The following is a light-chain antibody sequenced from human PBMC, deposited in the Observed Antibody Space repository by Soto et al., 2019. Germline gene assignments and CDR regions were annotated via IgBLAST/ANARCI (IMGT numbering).Light chain of an antibody. J-gene: IGKJ4*01. Sequence: DIQMTQSPSTLSASVGDIVTITCRASQGIISYLALYQQKPGKAPDLLIYSASTLQSGVPSRFSGSGSETEFSLTIRALQPEDFATYYCQQLSRYPLTFGGGTKVDIK. CDR3: QQLSRYPLT. V-gene: IGKV1-9*01. CDR2: SAS. CDR1: QGIISY.